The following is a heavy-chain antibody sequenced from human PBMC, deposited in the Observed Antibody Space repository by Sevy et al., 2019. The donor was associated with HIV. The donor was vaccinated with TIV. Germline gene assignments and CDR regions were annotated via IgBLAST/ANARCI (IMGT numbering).Heavy chain of an antibody. J-gene: IGHJ5*02. CDR2: IIPIPGIP. CDR1: GGTFSSYA. Sequence: ASVKVSCQASGGTFSSYAINWVRQAPGQGLEWMGRIIPIPGIPNYAQKFQGRVTITADKSTSTAYMELSSLRSEDTAVYYCARDASSYCTSYSCYGGWFDPWGQGTLVTVSS. D-gene: IGHD2-2*01. CDR3: ARDASSYCTSYSCYGGWFDP. V-gene: IGHV1-69*04.